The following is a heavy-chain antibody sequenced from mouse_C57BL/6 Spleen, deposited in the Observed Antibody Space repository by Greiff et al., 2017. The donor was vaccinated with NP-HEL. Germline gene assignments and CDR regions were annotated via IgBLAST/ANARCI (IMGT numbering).Heavy chain of an antibody. CDR2: IYPGSGST. D-gene: IGHD2-5*01. CDR1: GYTFTSHW. J-gene: IGHJ4*01. Sequence: QVQLQQPGAELVKPGASVKMSCKASGYTFTSHWITWVKQRPGQGLEWIGDIYPGSGSTNYNEKFKSKATLTVDTSSSTAYMQLSSLTSEDSAVYYCARWGSNYSAMDYWGQGTSVTVSS. V-gene: IGHV1-55*01. CDR3: ARWGSNYSAMDY.